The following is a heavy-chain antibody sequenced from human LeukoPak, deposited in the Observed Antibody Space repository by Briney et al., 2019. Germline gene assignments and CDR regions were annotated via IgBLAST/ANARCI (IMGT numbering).Heavy chain of an antibody. J-gene: IGHJ5*02. CDR1: GFTFTNYA. Sequence: PGGSLRLSCAASGFTFTNYAMNWVRQAPGKGLEWVATVSYDGTDTSYADSVKGRFAIFRDNSKNTLYLQMNSLRTEDTAVYYCVRVSGFCTNGVGPSFDPWGQGTLVTVSS. V-gene: IGHV3-30*09. D-gene: IGHD2-8*01. CDR3: VRVSGFCTNGVGPSFDP. CDR2: VSYDGTDT.